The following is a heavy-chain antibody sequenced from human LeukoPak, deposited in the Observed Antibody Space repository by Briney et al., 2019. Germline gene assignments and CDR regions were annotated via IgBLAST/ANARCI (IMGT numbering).Heavy chain of an antibody. CDR2: ITWDGGNI. J-gene: IGHJ4*02. CDR1: GFTFGDYT. CDR3: AKGYTFHGVAHDSGYFDY. Sequence: PGGSLRLSCVTSGFTFGDYTMHWVRQVPGKGLEWLLGITWDGGNIAYAASVKGRFTISRDNAKSSLYLQMNSLRNEDMAFYFCAKGYTFHGVAHDSGYFDYWGQRTLVTVSS. D-gene: IGHD3-3*01. V-gene: IGHV3-9*03.